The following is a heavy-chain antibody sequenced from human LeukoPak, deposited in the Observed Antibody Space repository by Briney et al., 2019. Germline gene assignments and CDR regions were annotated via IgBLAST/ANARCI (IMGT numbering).Heavy chain of an antibody. V-gene: IGHV3-30*18. J-gene: IGHJ5*02. CDR3: AKSTGSGVYRPFDP. D-gene: IGHD5/OR15-5a*01. CDR1: GFTFSSYG. Sequence: SGGSLRLSCAASGFTFSSYGMHWVRQAPGKGLEWVAVISYDGSNKYYADSVKGRFTISRDNSKNTLYLQMNSLRAEDTAVYYCAKSTGSGVYRPFDPWGQGTLVTVSS. CDR2: ISYDGSNK.